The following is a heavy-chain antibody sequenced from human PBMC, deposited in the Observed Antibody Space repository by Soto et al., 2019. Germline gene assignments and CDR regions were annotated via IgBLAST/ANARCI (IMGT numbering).Heavy chain of an antibody. V-gene: IGHV1-46*01. D-gene: IGHD4-17*01. CDR1: GYTFTSYY. CDR3: ARSGDYGGSRGYYYGMDV. CDR2: INPSGGST. Sequence: QVQLVQSGAEVKKPGASVKVSCKASGYTFTSYYMHWVRQAPGQGLEWMGIINPSGGSTSYAQKLQGRVTMTRDNSTSTVYMELSSLRSEDTAVYYCARSGDYGGSRGYYYGMDVWGQGTTVTVSS. J-gene: IGHJ6*02.